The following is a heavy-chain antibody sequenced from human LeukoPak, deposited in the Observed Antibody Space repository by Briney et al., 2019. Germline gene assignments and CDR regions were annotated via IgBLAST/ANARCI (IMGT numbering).Heavy chain of an antibody. CDR2: IIPIFGAA. CDR1: GGTFSSYA. V-gene: IGHV1-69*05. Sequence: SVKVSCKASGGTFSSYAISWVRRAPGQGLEWMGRIIPIFGAANYAQKFQGRVTITTDESTSTAYMELSSLRSEDTAVYYCARSMTTVTSGWFDPWGQGTLVTVSS. D-gene: IGHD4-17*01. J-gene: IGHJ5*02. CDR3: ARSMTTVTSGWFDP.